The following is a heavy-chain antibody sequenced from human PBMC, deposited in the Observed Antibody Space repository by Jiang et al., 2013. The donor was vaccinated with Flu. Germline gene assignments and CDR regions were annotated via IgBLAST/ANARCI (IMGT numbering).Heavy chain of an antibody. V-gene: IGHV4-61*01. J-gene: IGHJ4*02. CDR2: IYNGGFT. CDR1: GASVSSGNYY. D-gene: IGHD5-12*01. CDR3: ARAPRYSFVDH. Sequence: SGSGLVKPSETLSLTCTVSGASVSSGNYYWSWIRQPPGKGLEWIGYIYNGGFTNFNPSLKSRATLSVDMSKNQFSLTMTSVTAADTAVYYCARAPRYSFVDHWGQGRLVAVSS.